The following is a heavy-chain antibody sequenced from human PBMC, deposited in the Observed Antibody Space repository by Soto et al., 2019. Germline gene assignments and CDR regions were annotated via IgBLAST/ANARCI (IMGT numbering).Heavy chain of an antibody. J-gene: IGHJ5*02. CDR2: IYYSGST. CDR3: ARAPYCGGDCQNWFDP. CDR1: GVSISRYSYY. V-gene: IGHV4-61*01. D-gene: IGHD2-21*02. Sequence: SETLSLTCTVSGVSISRYSYYWSWIRQPPGKGLEWIGYIYYSGSTNYNPSLKSRVTISVDTSKNQFSLKLSSVTAADTAVYYCARAPYCGGDCQNWFDPWGQGTLVTVSS.